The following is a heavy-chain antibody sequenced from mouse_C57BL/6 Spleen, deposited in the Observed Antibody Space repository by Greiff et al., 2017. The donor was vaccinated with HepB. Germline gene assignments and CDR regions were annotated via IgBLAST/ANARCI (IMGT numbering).Heavy chain of an antibody. J-gene: IGHJ4*01. CDR3: ARDKLYGMDY. V-gene: IGHV3-6*01. Sequence: EVQVVESGPGLVKPSQSLSLTCSVTGYSITSGYYWNWIRQFPGNKLEWMGYISYDGSNNYNPSLKNRISITRDTSKNQFFLKLNSVTTEDTATYYCARDKLYGMDYWGQGTSVTVSS. CDR1: GYSITSGYY. CDR2: ISYDGSN.